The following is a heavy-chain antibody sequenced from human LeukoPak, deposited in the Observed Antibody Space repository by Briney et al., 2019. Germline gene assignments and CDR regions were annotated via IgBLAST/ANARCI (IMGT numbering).Heavy chain of an antibody. V-gene: IGHV4-34*01. Sequence: SETLSLTCAVYGGSFSGYYWGWIRQPPGKGLEWIGEINHSGSTNYNPSLKSRVTISVDTSKDQFSLKLSSVTAADTAVYYCASVRYCSSTSCPFYGYWGQGTLVTVSS. J-gene: IGHJ4*02. CDR3: ASVRYCSSTSCPFYGY. CDR1: GGSFSGYY. CDR2: INHSGST. D-gene: IGHD2-2*01.